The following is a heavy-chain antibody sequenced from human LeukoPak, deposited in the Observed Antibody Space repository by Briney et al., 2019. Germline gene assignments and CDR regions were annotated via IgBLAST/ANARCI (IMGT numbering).Heavy chain of an antibody. V-gene: IGHV1-2*02. J-gene: IGHJ4*02. CDR1: GYTFTGYY. CDR3: ARVFYCSGGICYLNS. CDR2: INPNSGGT. D-gene: IGHD2-8*02. Sequence: GASVNVSCKASGYTFTGYYIHWVRQAPGQGLEWMGWINPNSGGTSYAQQFQGRVTMTRDTSTTTAYMELSGLRFDDTAVYYCARVFYCSGGICYLNSWGQGTLVTASS.